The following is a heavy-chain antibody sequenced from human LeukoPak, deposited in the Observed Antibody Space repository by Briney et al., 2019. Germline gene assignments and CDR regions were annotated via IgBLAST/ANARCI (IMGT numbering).Heavy chain of an antibody. CDR1: GGSISSYY. V-gene: IGHV4-59*01. Sequence: PSETLSLTCTVSGGSISSYYWSWIRQPPGKGLEWIGYIYYSGSTNYNPSLKSQVTISVDTSKNQFSLKLSSVTAADTAVYYCARVRSYYYDSSGYYFDYWGQGTLVTVSS. J-gene: IGHJ4*02. D-gene: IGHD3-22*01. CDR3: ARVRSYYYDSSGYYFDY. CDR2: IYYSGST.